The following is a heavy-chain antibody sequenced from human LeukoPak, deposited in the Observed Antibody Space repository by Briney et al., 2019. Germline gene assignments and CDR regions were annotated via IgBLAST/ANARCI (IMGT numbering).Heavy chain of an antibody. CDR2: IYPGDSDT. J-gene: IGHJ3*02. CDR3: ARATYYYDSSGYEEAFDI. Sequence: GESLKISCKGSGYSFTSYWIGWVRQMPGKGLEWMGIIYPGDSDTRYSPSFQGQVTISADKSIGTAYLQWSSLKASDTAMYYCARATYYYDSSGYEEAFDIWGQGTMVTVSS. V-gene: IGHV5-51*01. CDR1: GYSFTSYW. D-gene: IGHD3-22*01.